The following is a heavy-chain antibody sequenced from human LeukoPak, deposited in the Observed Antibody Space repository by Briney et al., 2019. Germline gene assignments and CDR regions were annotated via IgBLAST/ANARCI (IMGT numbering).Heavy chain of an antibody. CDR1: GFTVGSNY. V-gene: IGHV3-66*02. CDR2: IYSGGST. CDR3: YYYGSGSYSRYYFDY. D-gene: IGHD3-10*01. Sequence: PGGSLRLSCAASGFTVGSNYMSWVRQAPGKGLEWVSVIYSGGSTYYADSVKGRFTISRDNSKNTLYLQMNSLRAEDTAVYYCYYYGSGSYSRYYFDYWGQGTLVTVSS. J-gene: IGHJ4*02.